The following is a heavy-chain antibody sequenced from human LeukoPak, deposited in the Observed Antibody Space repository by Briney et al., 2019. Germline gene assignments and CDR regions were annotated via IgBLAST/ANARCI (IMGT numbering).Heavy chain of an antibody. J-gene: IGHJ4*02. CDR3: ARDSLRPFDY. Sequence: GESLRLSCAASGFTFSSYSMNWVRQAPGKGLEWVSYISSSGSTIKYRDSVKGRFTISRDNAKNSLYLQMNSLRAEDTAVYYCARDSLRPFDYWGQGTLVTVSS. V-gene: IGHV3-48*04. CDR1: GFTFSSYS. CDR2: ISSSGSTI. D-gene: IGHD3-16*01.